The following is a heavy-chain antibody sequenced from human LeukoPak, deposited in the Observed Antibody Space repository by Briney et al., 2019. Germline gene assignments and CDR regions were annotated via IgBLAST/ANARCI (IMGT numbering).Heavy chain of an antibody. J-gene: IGHJ5*02. CDR2: IYWNDDK. D-gene: IGHD3-22*01. Sequence: SGPTLVNPTQTLTLTCTFSGFSLSTGGVGVGWIRQPPGKALEWLALIYWNDDKRYSPSLKSRLTITKDTSKNQVVLTMTNMDPVDTATYYCAHLDYYDSSGYYSNLHNWFDPWGQGTLVTVSS. CDR3: AHLDYYDSSGYYSNLHNWFDP. V-gene: IGHV2-5*01. CDR1: GFSLSTGGVG.